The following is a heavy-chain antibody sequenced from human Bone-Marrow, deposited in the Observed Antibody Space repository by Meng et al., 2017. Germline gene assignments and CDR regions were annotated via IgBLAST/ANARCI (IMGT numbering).Heavy chain of an antibody. CDR2: IKQDGSDK. D-gene: IGHD5-18*01. J-gene: IGHJ4*02. V-gene: IGHV3-7*01. Sequence: GESLKISCAASGFTFSRHWMSWVRQAPGKGLEWVANIKQDGSDKYYEDSVKGRFTISRDNAKNSLYLQMNSLRAEDTAVYYCAREGTAMVIGGQGTLVTVSS. CDR3: AREGTAMVI. CDR1: GFTFSRHW.